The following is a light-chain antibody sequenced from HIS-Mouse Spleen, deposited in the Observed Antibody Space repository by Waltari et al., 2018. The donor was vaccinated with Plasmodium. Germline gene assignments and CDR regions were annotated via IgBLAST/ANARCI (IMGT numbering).Light chain of an antibody. CDR1: QSVRSN. CDR2: GAS. CDR3: QQYNNWPPEVT. Sequence: IVMTQSPATLSVSPGERATLYCRASQSVRSNLAWYQQKPGQAPRLLIYGASTRATGIPARFSGSGSGTEFTLTISSMQSEDFAVYYCQQYNNWPPEVTFGQGTKVEIK. V-gene: IGKV3-15*01. J-gene: IGKJ1*01.